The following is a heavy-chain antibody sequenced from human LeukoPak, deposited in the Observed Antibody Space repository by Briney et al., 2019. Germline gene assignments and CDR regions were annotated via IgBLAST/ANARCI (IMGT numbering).Heavy chain of an antibody. CDR3: SRDVTTRIPRGPYYFDH. V-gene: IGHV1-18*01. Sequence: GASVKVSCKASGYTFSLYGINRVRQAPGQGLEWMGWISAYNGNTNYAQKFQDRISMITDTSTSTAFMELGSLRSDDTAVYYCSRDVTTRIPRGPYYFDHWGQGSLVTVSS. CDR1: GYTFSLYG. D-gene: IGHD3-22*01. J-gene: IGHJ4*02. CDR2: ISAYNGNT.